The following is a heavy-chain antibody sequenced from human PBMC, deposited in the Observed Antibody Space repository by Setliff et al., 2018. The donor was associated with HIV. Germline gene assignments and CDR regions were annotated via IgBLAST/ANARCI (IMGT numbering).Heavy chain of an antibody. CDR3: ARPRVFDSFDV. V-gene: IGHV1-2*06. CDR2: VSPNNGVA. CDR1: EYMILAYK. Sequence: ASVKVSCKATEYMILAYKMNWVRQAPGQGLEWIGRVSPNNGVAEYAPRFQGRVIMTLDTSISTAYLEIPRLTSDDAAVYYCARPRVFDSFDVWGQGTMVTVSS. J-gene: IGHJ3*01.